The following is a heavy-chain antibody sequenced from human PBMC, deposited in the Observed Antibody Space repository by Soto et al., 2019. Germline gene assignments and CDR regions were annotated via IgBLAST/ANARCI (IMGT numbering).Heavy chain of an antibody. CDR2: IYYSGST. CDR3: ARQEVGYYYYYYYMDV. J-gene: IGHJ6*03. V-gene: IGHV4-61*08. Sequence: SETLSLTCTVSGGSLSSSGYYLSWIRQPPGKGLEWIGYIYYSGSTNYNPSLKSRVTISVDTSKNQFSLKLSSVTAADTAVYYCARQEVGYYYYYYYMDVWGKGTTVTVSS. D-gene: IGHD3-10*01. CDR1: GGSLSSSGYY.